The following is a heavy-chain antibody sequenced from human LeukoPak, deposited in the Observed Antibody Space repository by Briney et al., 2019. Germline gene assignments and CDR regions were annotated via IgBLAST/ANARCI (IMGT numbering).Heavy chain of an antibody. CDR3: ARDRGDAFDI. Sequence: GGSLRLSCAASGFNFSSNSMHWVRQAPGKGLEWVSSISSTSNYIYYADSVKGRFTISRDNAKNTLYLQMNSLRAEDTAVYYCARDRGDAFDIWGQGTMVTVSS. V-gene: IGHV3-21*01. CDR2: ISSTSNYI. J-gene: IGHJ3*02. CDR1: GFNFSSNS.